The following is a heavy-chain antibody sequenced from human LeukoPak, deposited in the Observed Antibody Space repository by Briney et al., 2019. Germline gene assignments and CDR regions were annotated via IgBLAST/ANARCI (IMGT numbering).Heavy chain of an antibody. Sequence: PSETLTLTCAVYGGSFSGYYWSWIRQPPGKGLEWIGEINHSGSTNYKPSLKSRVTISVDTSKNQFSLKLSSVTAADTAVYYCARGVTTDYWGQGTLVTVSS. J-gene: IGHJ4*02. CDR1: GGSFSGYY. V-gene: IGHV4-34*01. D-gene: IGHD2-21*02. CDR3: ARGVTTDY. CDR2: INHSGST.